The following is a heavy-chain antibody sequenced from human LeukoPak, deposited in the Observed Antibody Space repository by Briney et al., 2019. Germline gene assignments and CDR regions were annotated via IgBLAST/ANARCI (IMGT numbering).Heavy chain of an antibody. CDR2: IKSKTDGGTT. D-gene: IGHD6-19*01. CDR3: TNFVAGTFDY. V-gene: IGHV3-15*01. CDR1: LFTFSKAW. J-gene: IGHJ4*02. Sequence: GGSLRLSCVASLFTFSKAWMSWVRHAPGEGVEWVGRIKSKTDGGTTDYAATVNGRFTISTDDSKNTLYLQMNSLKTEDTAVYYCTNFVAGTFDYWGQGTLVTVSS.